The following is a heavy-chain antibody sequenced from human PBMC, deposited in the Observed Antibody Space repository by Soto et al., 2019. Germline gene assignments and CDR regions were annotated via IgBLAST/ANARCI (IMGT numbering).Heavy chain of an antibody. J-gene: IGHJ4*02. CDR2: IYYSGST. Sequence: QLQLQESGPGLVKPSETLSLTCTVSGGSISSSSYYWGWIRQPPGKGLEWIGSIYYSGSTYYNPSRKSRVTLSVDTSKNQFSLKLSSVTAADTAVYYCARTVQLLELDYWGQGTLVTVSS. CDR3: ARTVQLLELDY. CDR1: GGSISSSSYY. V-gene: IGHV4-39*01. D-gene: IGHD2-2*01.